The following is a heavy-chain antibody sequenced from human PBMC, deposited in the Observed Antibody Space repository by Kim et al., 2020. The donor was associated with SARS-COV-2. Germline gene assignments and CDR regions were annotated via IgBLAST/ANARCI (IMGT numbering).Heavy chain of an antibody. J-gene: IGHJ3*02. CDR2: INACNGNT. D-gene: IGHD3-9*01. CDR3: ARDRVILSGYYNNLDGLDI. Sequence: ASVKVSCKASEYTFTRYTIHWVRQAPGQRFEGMGWINACNGNTKNSQKFQGRVTITRDTSASKAYMELSSLRSEETAVYYCARDRVILSGYYNNLDGLDIWGQGTRVIVSS. V-gene: IGHV1-3*01. CDR1: EYTFTRYT.